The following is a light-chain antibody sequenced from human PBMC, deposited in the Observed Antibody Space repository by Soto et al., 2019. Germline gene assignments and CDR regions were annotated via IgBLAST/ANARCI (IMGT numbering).Light chain of an antibody. Sequence: DFQMTQTPSSLSASVGDRVILTCRASQSIGNWLAWYQQKPGKAPKLLIYKASSLESGVPTRFSGSGSGTDFTLTISSLQPEDFATYSCQQSYNSPQTFGQGTKVDIK. CDR1: QSIGNW. CDR2: KAS. CDR3: QQSYNSPQT. J-gene: IGKJ1*01. V-gene: IGKV1-5*03.